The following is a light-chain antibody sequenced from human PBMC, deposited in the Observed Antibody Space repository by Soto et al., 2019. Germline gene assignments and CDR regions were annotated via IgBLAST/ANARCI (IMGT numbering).Light chain of an antibody. CDR2: GAS. Sequence: MTQSPSSLSASVGDRVTLSCRASQSVSSNLAWYQQKPGQAPRLLIYGASTRATGIPARFSGSGSGTEFTLTISSLQSEDFAVYYCQQYNNWPPVTFGQGTKVEIK. V-gene: IGKV3-15*01. CDR1: QSVSSN. CDR3: QQYNNWPPVT. J-gene: IGKJ1*01.